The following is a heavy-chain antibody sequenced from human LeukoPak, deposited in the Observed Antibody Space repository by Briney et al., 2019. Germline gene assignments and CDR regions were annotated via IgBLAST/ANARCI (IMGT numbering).Heavy chain of an antibody. CDR1: GLTVSGNH. CDR2: IYSGGNT. Sequence: GGSLRHSCEASGLTVSGNHMNWIRQAPGKGLEWVSVIYSGGNTYYADSVKGRFSISRDNSKNTLYLQMNSLRVEDTAVYYCAGSRLSAEYFQFWGQGTLVAVSS. CDR3: AGSRLSAEYFQF. V-gene: IGHV3-66*01. J-gene: IGHJ1*01.